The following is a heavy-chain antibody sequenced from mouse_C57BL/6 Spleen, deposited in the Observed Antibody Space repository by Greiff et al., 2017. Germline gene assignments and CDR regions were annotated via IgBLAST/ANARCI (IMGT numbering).Heavy chain of an antibody. CDR1: GYTFTSYW. CDR2: IDPSDSYT. J-gene: IGHJ2*01. Sequence: QVHVKQPGAELVKPGASVKLSCKASGYTFTSYWMQWVKQRPGQGLEWIGEIDPSDSYTNYNQKFKGKATLTVDTSSSTAYMQLSSLTSEDSAVYYCRSGTWRTDYFDYWGQGTTLTVSS. CDR3: RSGTWRTDYFDY. D-gene: IGHD4-1*01. V-gene: IGHV1-50*01.